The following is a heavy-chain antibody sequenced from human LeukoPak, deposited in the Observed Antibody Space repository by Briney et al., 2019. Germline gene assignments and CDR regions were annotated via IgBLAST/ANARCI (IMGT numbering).Heavy chain of an antibody. D-gene: IGHD6-19*01. J-gene: IGHJ6*02. CDR3: AKSSARLYYYYGMDV. V-gene: IGHV3-23*01. CDR1: GFTFSSYA. CDR2: ISGSGGSK. Sequence: GGSLRLSCAASGFTFSSYAMSWVRQAPGKGLEWVSAISGSGGSKYYADSVKGRFTISRDNSKNTLYLQMNGLRAEDTAVYFCAKSSARLYYYYGMDVWGQGTTVTVSS.